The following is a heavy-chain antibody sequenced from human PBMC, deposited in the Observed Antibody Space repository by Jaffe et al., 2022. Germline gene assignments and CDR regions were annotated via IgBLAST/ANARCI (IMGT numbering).Heavy chain of an antibody. CDR1: GGSISSSSYY. CDR3: ARLYGWGSYYYYYMDV. CDR2: IYYSGST. J-gene: IGHJ6*03. Sequence: QLQLQESGPGLVKPSETLSLTCTVSGGSISSSSYYWGWIRQPPGKGLEWIGSIYYSGSTYYNPSLKSRVTISVDTSKNQFSLKLSSVTAADTAVYYCARLYGWGSYYYYYMDVWGKGTTVTVSS. D-gene: IGHD3-10*01. V-gene: IGHV4-39*01.